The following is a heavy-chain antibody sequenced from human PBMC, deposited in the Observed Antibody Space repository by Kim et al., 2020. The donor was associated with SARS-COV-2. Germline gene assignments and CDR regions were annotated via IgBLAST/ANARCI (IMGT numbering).Heavy chain of an antibody. D-gene: IGHD2-15*01. CDR3: ARYVRGGNFYNDY. J-gene: IGHJ4*02. V-gene: IGHV3-23*03. CDR1: GFIFSNYA. CDR2: VLRGGDST. Sequence: GGSLRLSCAVSGFIFSNYAMAWVRQAPGKGLEWISVVLRGGDSTYYADPVKGRFIVSRDDSKDTLYLQMNSLTVEDTATYYCARYVRGGNFYNDYCGQGTLVTVSS.